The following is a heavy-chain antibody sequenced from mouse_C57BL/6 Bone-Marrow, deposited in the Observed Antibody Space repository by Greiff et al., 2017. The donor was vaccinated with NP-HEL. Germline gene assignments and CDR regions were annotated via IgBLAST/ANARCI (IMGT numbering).Heavy chain of an antibody. Sequence: QVQLQQSGPGLVQPSQSLSITCTVSGFSLTSYGVHWVRQSPGKGLEWLGVIWRGGSTDYNAAFMSRLSITKDNSKSQVFFKMNSLQADDTAIYYCAKNPRWLLSYAMDYWGQGTSVTVSS. CDR2: IWRGGST. CDR1: GFSLTSYG. D-gene: IGHD2-3*01. CDR3: AKNPRWLLSYAMDY. J-gene: IGHJ4*01. V-gene: IGHV2-5*01.